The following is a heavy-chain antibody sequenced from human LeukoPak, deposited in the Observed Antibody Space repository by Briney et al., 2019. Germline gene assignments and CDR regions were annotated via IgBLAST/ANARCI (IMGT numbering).Heavy chain of an antibody. V-gene: IGHV3-23*01. CDR3: AKATSGSYHRGFFDY. Sequence: GGSPRLSCAASGFTFSSYAMSWVRQAPGKGLEWVSAISGSGGSTYYADSVKGRFTISRDNSKNTLYLQMNSLRAEDRALYYCAKATSGSYHRGFFDYWGQGTLVTVSS. CDR1: GFTFSSYA. CDR2: ISGSGGST. D-gene: IGHD1-26*01. J-gene: IGHJ4*02.